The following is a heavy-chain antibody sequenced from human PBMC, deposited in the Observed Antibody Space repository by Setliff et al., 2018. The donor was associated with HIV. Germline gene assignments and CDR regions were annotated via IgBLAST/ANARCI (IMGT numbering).Heavy chain of an antibody. V-gene: IGHV4-38-2*01. CDR2: IYHTGST. CDR3: ARMDTSYRSFEY. J-gene: IGHJ4*02. D-gene: IGHD5-18*01. CDR1: GYSISSGYY. Sequence: SETLSLTCDVSGYSISSGYYWGWIRQSPGKGLEWIATIYHTGSTYYNPSFKSRVTISVDTSKNQFSLKLSSVTAADTAVYYCARMDTSYRSFEYWGQGTLVTVSS.